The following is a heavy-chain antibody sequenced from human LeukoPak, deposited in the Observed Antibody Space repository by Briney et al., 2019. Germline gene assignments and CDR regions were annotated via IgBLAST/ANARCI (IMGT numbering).Heavy chain of an antibody. Sequence: PSETLSLTCAVSGGSISSSNWWSWVRQPPGKELEWIGEIYHSGSTNYNPSLKSRVTISVDKSKNQFSLKLSSVTAADTAVYYCARVGYYYDSSGYYLFDYWGQGTLVTVSS. CDR1: GGSISSSNW. CDR3: ARVGYYYDSSGYYLFDY. V-gene: IGHV4-4*02. J-gene: IGHJ4*02. D-gene: IGHD3-22*01. CDR2: IYHSGST.